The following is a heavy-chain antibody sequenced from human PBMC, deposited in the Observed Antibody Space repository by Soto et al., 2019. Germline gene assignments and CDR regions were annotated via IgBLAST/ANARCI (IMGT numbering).Heavy chain of an antibody. CDR2: VYYSGGA. Sequence: SETLSLTCAVSGVSIHNSHSFWGWIRQPPGKGLEFIANVYYSGGAHYNPSFKSRVTISVDTATNQVSLRMSSVTAADTAVYFSGRVADAANRHTEFDSWGQGTLVTVSS. V-gene: IGHV4-39*01. D-gene: IGHD2-15*01. J-gene: IGHJ5*01. CDR1: GVSIHNSHSF. CDR3: GRVADAANRHTEFDS.